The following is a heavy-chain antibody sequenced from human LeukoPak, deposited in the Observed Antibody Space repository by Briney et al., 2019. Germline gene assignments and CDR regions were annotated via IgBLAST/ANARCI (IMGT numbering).Heavy chain of an antibody. CDR2: ISGSGGST. J-gene: IGHJ1*01. Sequence: PGRSLRLSCAASGFTFDDYAMHWVRQAPGKGLEWVSAISGSGGSTYYADSVKGRFTISRDNSKNTLYLQMNSLRAEDTAVYYCAKPDSSSWYPEYFQHWGQGTLVTVSS. CDR1: GFTFDDYA. CDR3: AKPDSSSWYPEYFQH. V-gene: IGHV3-23*01. D-gene: IGHD6-13*01.